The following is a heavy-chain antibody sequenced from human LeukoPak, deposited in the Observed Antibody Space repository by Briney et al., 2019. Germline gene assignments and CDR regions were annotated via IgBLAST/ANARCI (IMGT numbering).Heavy chain of an antibody. CDR1: GFTFSSYA. CDR2: ISTSGSYI. Sequence: GGSLRLSCAASGFTFSSYAMSWVRQAPGKGLEWVSSISTSGSYIYYADSVKGRFTISRDNAKNSLYLQMNGLRAEDTAVYYCARDSSSSPYSFDYWGQGTLVTVSS. V-gene: IGHV3-21*01. D-gene: IGHD6-6*01. J-gene: IGHJ4*02. CDR3: ARDSSSSPYSFDY.